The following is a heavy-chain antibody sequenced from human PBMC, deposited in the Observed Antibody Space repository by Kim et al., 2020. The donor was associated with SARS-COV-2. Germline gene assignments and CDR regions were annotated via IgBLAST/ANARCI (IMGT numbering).Heavy chain of an antibody. CDR3: ARRCGGTRRKDYYGSGSYWYYGMDV. CDR2: INHSGST. CDR1: GGSFSGYY. Sequence: SETLSLTCAVYGGSFSGYYWSWIRQPPGKGLEWIGEINHSGSTNYNPSLKSRVTISVDTSKNQFSLKLSSVTAADTAVYYCARRCGGTRRKDYYGSGSYWYYGMDVWGQGTTVTVSS. J-gene: IGHJ6*02. V-gene: IGHV4-34*01. D-gene: IGHD3-10*01.